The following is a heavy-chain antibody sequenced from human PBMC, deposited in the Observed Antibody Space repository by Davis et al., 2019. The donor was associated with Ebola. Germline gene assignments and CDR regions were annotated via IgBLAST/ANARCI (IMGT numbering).Heavy chain of an antibody. V-gene: IGHV4-61*05. CDR3: ARGIRDGAGDWFDP. CDR2: VYDSETT. Sequence: GSLRLSCTVSGGSISSSSYYWGWIRQPPGKGLEWIGDVYDSETTNYNPSLNSRVTMSVDTTNNQFFLKLSSVTAADTAVYYCARGIRDGAGDWFDPWGQGTLVTVSS. D-gene: IGHD2/OR15-2a*01. CDR1: GGSISSSSYY. J-gene: IGHJ5*02.